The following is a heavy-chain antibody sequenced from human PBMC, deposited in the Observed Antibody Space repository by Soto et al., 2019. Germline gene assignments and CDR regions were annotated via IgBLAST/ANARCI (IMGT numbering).Heavy chain of an antibody. V-gene: IGHV4-38-2*01. CDR3: ARQDRVVAEGRWFDP. CDR1: GYSISSGYP. Sequence: SEXLSLXXXVXGYSISSGYPWAWIRQPPGKGLEWLGSVHYSGNTYYNPSLKSRLTISVDKSKNQFSLNLSSVTAADTAVYYCARQDRVVAEGRWFDPWGQGTLVTVSS. J-gene: IGHJ5*02. CDR2: VHYSGNT. D-gene: IGHD2-15*01.